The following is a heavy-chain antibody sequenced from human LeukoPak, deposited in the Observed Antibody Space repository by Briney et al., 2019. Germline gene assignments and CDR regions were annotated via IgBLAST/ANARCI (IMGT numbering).Heavy chain of an antibody. V-gene: IGHV1-18*01. CDR3: AKISGIAAAGSLDY. CDR2: ISAYNGNT. CDR1: GYTFTSYG. J-gene: IGHJ4*02. Sequence: ASVKVSCKASGYTFTSYGISWVRQAPGQGLEWMGWISAYNGNTNYAQKLQGRVTMTTDTSTSTAYMELRSLRSDDTAVYYCAKISGIAAAGSLDYWGQGTLVTVSS. D-gene: IGHD6-13*01.